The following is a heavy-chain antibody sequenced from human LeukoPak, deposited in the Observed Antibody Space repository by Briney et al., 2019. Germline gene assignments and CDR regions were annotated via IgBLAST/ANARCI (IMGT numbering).Heavy chain of an antibody. D-gene: IGHD3-22*01. CDR2: MNPSGST. CDR1: GGSFSGYY. V-gene: IGHV4-34*01. J-gene: IGHJ6*03. Sequence: SETLSHTCAVYGGSFSGYYWTWIRQTPEKGLEWIGEMNPSGSTNYNPSLKSRVTISVDTSKNQFSLELSSVPAADTAVYYCARGRQDVTMIVVVMTAVSYYLDVWGKGTTVTVS. CDR3: ARGRQDVTMIVVVMTAVSYYLDV.